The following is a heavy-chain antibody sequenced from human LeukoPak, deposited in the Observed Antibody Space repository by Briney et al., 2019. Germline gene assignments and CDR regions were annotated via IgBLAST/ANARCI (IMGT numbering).Heavy chain of an antibody. D-gene: IGHD3-10*01. V-gene: IGHV4-39*07. CDR1: GGSISSGGYY. J-gene: IGHJ6*02. CDR2: FYYDGST. CDR3: ARHLNYYGSGSYGAYYYYGMDV. Sequence: SETLSLTCTVSGGSISSGGYYWSWIRQHPGKGLEWIGSFYYDGSTYYSPSLKSRVTISVDTSKNEFSLKLRSVTAADTAIYYCARHLNYYGSGSYGAYYYYGMDVWGQGTTVTVSS.